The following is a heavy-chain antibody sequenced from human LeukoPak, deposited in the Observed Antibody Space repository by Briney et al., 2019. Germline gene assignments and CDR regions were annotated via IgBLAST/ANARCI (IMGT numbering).Heavy chain of an antibody. V-gene: IGHV3-21*01. Sequence: PGGSLRLSCAASGFTFSSYSMNWVRQAPGKGLEWVSSISSSSSYIYYADSVKGRFTISRDNAKNSLYLQMNGLRAEDTAVYYCARGTLGYCSSTSCYTFDPWGQGTLVTVSS. D-gene: IGHD2-2*02. CDR2: ISSSSSYI. CDR3: ARGTLGYCSSTSCYTFDP. CDR1: GFTFSSYS. J-gene: IGHJ5*02.